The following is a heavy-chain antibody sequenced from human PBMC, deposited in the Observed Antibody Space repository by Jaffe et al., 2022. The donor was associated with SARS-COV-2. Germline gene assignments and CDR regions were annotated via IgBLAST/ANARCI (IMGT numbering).Heavy chain of an antibody. D-gene: IGHD3-22*01. CDR3: AVYYYDSSGYYYFDY. V-gene: IGHV4-61*02. CDR1: GGSISSGSYY. J-gene: IGHJ4*02. Sequence: QVQLQESGPGLVKPSQTLSLTCTVSGGSISSGSYYWSWIRQPAGKGLEWIGRIYTSGSTNYNPSLKSRVTISVDTSKNQFSLKLSSVTAADTAVYYCAVYYYDSSGYYYFDYWGQGTLVTVSS. CDR2: IYTSGST.